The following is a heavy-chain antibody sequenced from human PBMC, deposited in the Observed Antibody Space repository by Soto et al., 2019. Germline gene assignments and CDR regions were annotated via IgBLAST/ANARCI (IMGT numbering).Heavy chain of an antibody. V-gene: IGHV1-2*04. CDR2: INPNSGGT. CDR1: GYTFTGYY. Sequence: QVQLVQSGAEVKKPGASVKVSCKASGYTFTGYYMHWVRQAPGQGLEWMGWINPNSGGTNYAQKFQGWVTMTRDTSISTAYMELSRLRSDDTAVYYCARGDTVGATEYYFDYWGQGTLVTVSS. CDR3: ARGDTVGATEYYFDY. J-gene: IGHJ4*02. D-gene: IGHD1-26*01.